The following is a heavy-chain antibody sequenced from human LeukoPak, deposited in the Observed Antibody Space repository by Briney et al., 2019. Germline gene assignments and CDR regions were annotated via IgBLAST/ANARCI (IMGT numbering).Heavy chain of an antibody. CDR1: GLTFSSYA. V-gene: IGHV3-30-3*01. CDR2: ISYDGSNK. CDR3: ARENSRGSGSGFDY. J-gene: IGHJ4*02. D-gene: IGHD3-10*01. Sequence: GRSLRLSCAASGLTFSSYAMHWVRQAPGKGLEWVAVISYDGSNKYYADSVKGRFTISRDNSKNTLYLQMNSLRAEDTAVYYCARENSRGSGSGFDYWGQGTLVTVSS.